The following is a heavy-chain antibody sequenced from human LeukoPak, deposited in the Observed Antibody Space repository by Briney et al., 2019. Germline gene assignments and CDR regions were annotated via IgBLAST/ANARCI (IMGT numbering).Heavy chain of an antibody. Sequence: SVKVSCTASGGTFSSYTISWVRQAPGQGLEWMGGIIPLFGTPDYAQKFQDRLTITADKSTSTAYMELSSLRSDDTALYYCVIRGYGDYGLEADYWGQGTLVTVSS. V-gene: IGHV1-69*06. CDR2: IIPLFGTP. D-gene: IGHD4-17*01. CDR1: GGTFSSYT. J-gene: IGHJ4*02. CDR3: VIRGYGDYGLEADY.